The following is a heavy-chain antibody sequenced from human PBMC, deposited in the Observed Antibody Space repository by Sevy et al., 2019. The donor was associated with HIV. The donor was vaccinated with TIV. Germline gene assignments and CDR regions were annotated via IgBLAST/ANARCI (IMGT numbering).Heavy chain of an antibody. V-gene: IGHV3-30*18. Sequence: GESLKISCAASGFSFDRFAMHWVRQAPGKGLEWVALISYDGGNKYYADFVRGRFSISRDNSKNTLFLQINRLSPEDTGIYYCAKIPRGYSYASFLDSWGQGTPVTVSS. CDR1: GFSFDRFA. CDR3: AKIPRGYSYASFLDS. CDR2: ISYDGGNK. D-gene: IGHD5-18*01. J-gene: IGHJ4*02.